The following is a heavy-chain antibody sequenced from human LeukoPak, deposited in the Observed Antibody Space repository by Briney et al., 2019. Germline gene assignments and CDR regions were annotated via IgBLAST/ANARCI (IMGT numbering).Heavy chain of an antibody. V-gene: IGHV3-74*01. CDR1: GFTFSNYW. Sequence: PGGSLRLSCAASGFTFSNYWMHWVRQAPGKGLVWVSRISRDGSSTAYADSVKGRFTISRDDAKNTLYLQMNSLRAEDTAVYYCAREFEWELRPHFDYWGQGTLVTVSS. D-gene: IGHD1-26*01. J-gene: IGHJ4*02. CDR3: AREFEWELRPHFDY. CDR2: ISRDGSST.